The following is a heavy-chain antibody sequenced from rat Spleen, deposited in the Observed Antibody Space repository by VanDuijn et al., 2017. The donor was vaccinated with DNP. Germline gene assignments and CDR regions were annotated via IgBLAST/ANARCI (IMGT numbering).Heavy chain of an antibody. CDR1: GFSFNKYG. V-gene: IGHV5S13*01. J-gene: IGHJ1*01. Sequence: EVQLVESGGGLVQPGKSLKLSCAASGFSFNKYGMAWVRQTPTKGLEWVASIHTGGSTTYYRDSVKGRFSLSRDNAKSTLYLQLNSLRSEDTATYYCTRDSGDWYFDFWGPGTMVTVSS. D-gene: IGHD1-1*01. CDR3: TRDSGDWYFDF. CDR2: IHTGGSTT.